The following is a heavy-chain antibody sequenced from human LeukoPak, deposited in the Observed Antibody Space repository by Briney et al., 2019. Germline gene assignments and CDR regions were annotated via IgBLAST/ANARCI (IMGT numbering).Heavy chain of an antibody. CDR2: ISDDETYK. D-gene: IGHD3-10*02. CDR1: VFTLSNYW. Sequence: GGSLRLSCTSSVFTLSNYWMSWVGQAPGKGLDWVAAISDDETYKFYADSVKGRFTISSDNSKNTLYLQMNSLRVEDTAIYYCTRGMLRQPPDYWGQGMLVTVSS. CDR3: TRGMLRQPPDY. V-gene: IGHV3-30*03. J-gene: IGHJ4*02.